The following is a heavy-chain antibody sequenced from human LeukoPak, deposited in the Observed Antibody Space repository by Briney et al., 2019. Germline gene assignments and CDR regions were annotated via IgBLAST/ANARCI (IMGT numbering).Heavy chain of an antibody. D-gene: IGHD3-22*01. CDR3: ARDDYYDSSGSVIQH. CDR2: IKQDGSEK. CDR1: GFTFSSYW. Sequence: GGSLRLSCAASGFTFSSYWMSWVRQAPGKGLEWVANIKQDGSEKYYVDSVKGRFTISRDNAKNSLYLQMNSLRAEDTAVYYCARDDYYDSSGSVIQHWGQGTLVTVSS. V-gene: IGHV3-7*03. J-gene: IGHJ1*01.